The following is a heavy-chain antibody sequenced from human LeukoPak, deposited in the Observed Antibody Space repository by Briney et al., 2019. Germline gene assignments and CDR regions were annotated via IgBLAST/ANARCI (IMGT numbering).Heavy chain of an antibody. CDR3: ERDYGA. CDR2: INSDGSAT. J-gene: IGHJ5*02. Sequence: PGGSLRLSCEASGFTFSRYWMHWVRQAPGKGLMWVSRINSDGSATTYADFVKGRFTVSRDNAKNTVYLQMNSLRVDDTAIYYCERDYGAWGQGTLVTVSP. CDR1: GFTFSRYW. D-gene: IGHD4/OR15-4a*01. V-gene: IGHV3-74*03.